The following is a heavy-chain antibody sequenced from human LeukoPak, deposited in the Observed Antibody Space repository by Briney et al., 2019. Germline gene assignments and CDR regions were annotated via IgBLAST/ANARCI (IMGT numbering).Heavy chain of an antibody. CDR1: GGSISRYY. V-gene: IGHV4-59*01. Sequence: SETLSLTCTVSGGSISRYYWSWIRQPPGKGLEWIGYIYYFGSTNSNPSLKSRVTISVDTSKNQFSLKLSSVTAADTAVYYCTSLNSGYGGWFDHWGQGNLVTVSS. CDR2: IYYFGST. CDR3: TSLNSGYGGWFDH. J-gene: IGHJ5*02. D-gene: IGHD5-12*01.